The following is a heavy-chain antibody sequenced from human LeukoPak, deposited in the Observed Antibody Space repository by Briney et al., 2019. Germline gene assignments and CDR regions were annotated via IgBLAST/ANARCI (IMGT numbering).Heavy chain of an antibody. J-gene: IGHJ2*01. CDR2: IFPGDSRL. Sequence: GESLKISCRGSGYSFSSYWIAWLRHMPGKGLEWMGVIFPGDSRLTYSPSFQGQVTISADKSISTAYLHWSGLKASDTAIYYCARVHYYNGRAYYGDLWGRGTLVTVSS. CDR3: ARVHYYNGRAYYGDL. D-gene: IGHD3-10*01. CDR1: GYSFSSYW. V-gene: IGHV5-51*01.